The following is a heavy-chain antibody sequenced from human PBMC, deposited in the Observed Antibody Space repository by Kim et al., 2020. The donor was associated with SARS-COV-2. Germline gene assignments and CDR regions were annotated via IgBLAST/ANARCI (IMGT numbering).Heavy chain of an antibody. V-gene: IGHV3-30*18. CDR2: ILHDGSNE. CDR1: GYSFRDHG. J-gene: IGHJ6*02. CDR3: AKDQGGFYYGSGSYNGMDV. Sequence: GGSLRLSCAASGYSFRDHGMHWVRQAPGKGLEWVAVILHDGSNEYYADSVKGRFTISRDNSKNKLYLQMNSLRAEDTAVYYCAKDQGGFYYGSGSYNGMDVWGQGTTVTVSS. D-gene: IGHD3-10*01.